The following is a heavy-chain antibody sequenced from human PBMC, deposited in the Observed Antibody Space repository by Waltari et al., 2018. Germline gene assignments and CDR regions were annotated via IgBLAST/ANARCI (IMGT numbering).Heavy chain of an antibody. D-gene: IGHD2-15*01. J-gene: IGHJ4*02. CDR2: MNPNSGNT. CDR3: ASSRAEYCSGGSCYPLDY. CDR1: GYTFTSYD. Sequence: QVQLVQSGAEVKKPGASVKVSCKASGYTFTSYDINWVRQATGQGLEWMGWMNPNSGNTGYAQKCQGRVTMTRNTSISTAYMELSSLRSEDTAVYYCASSRAEYCSGGSCYPLDYWGQGTLVTVSS. V-gene: IGHV1-8*01.